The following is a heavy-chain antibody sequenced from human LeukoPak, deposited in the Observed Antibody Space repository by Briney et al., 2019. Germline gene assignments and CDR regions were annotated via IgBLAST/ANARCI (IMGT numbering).Heavy chain of an antibody. CDR2: INPSGGSP. D-gene: IGHD2-8*01. CDR1: GYTFISYY. V-gene: IGHV1-46*01. Sequence: ASLKVSCKASGYTFISYYIHWVRQAPGQGLEWMGIINPSGGSPSYAQKFQGRVTLTRDTSTSTVYMELSSLRSEDTAVYYCARAVSQYLYYAMDVWGQGTTVTVSS. CDR3: ARAVSQYLYYAMDV. J-gene: IGHJ6*02.